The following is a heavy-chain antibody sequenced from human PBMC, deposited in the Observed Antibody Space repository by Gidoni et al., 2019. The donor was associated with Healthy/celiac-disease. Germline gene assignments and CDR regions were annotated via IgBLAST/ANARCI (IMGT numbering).Heavy chain of an antibody. CDR2: ISSSGSTI. V-gene: IGHV3-11*01. CDR3: ARDPAPDN. D-gene: IGHD2-15*01. J-gene: IGHJ4*02. Sequence: ISSSGSTIYYADSVKGRFTISRDNAKNSLYLQMNSLRAEDTAVYYCARDPAPDNWGQGTLVTVSS.